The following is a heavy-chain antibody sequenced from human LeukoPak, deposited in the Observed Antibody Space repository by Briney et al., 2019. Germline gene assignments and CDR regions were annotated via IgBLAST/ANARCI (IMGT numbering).Heavy chain of an antibody. CDR3: ARGGYSSSREYNNWFDP. V-gene: IGHV3-48*04. CDR1: GFTFSSYS. J-gene: IGHJ5*02. CDR2: ISSSSSTI. D-gene: IGHD6-6*01. Sequence: GGSLRLSCAASGFTFSSYSMNWVRQAPGKGLGWVSYISSSSSTIYYADSVKGRFTISRDNAKNSLYLQMNSLRAEDTAVYYCARGGYSSSREYNNWFDPWGQGTLVTVSS.